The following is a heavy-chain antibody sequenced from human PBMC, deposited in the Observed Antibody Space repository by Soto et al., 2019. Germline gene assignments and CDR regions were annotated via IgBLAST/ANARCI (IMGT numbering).Heavy chain of an antibody. CDR2: INPSGGST. CDR1: GYTFTSYY. CDR3: ARGKAAYYDFWSGYYSPWFDP. Sequence: VASVKVSCKASGYTFTSYYMHWVRQAPGQGLEWMGIINPSGGSTSYAQKFQGRVTMTRDTSTSTVYMELSSLRSEDTAVYYCARGKAAYYDFWSGYYSPWFDPWGQGTLVTVSS. D-gene: IGHD3-3*01. V-gene: IGHV1-46*01. J-gene: IGHJ5*02.